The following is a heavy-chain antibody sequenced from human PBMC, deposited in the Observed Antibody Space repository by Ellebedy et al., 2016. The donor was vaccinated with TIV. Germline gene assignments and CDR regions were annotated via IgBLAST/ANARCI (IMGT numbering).Heavy chain of an antibody. CDR3: AKLSGVLSWYADY. D-gene: IGHD6-13*01. Sequence: GESLKISCAASGFTFGCCAMGLVRQAPGKGLEWVSVISNGGDTTYADSVKGRFTISRDNSKRTLYLQMNSLRADDTAIYYRAKLSGVLSWYADYWGLGARVTVSS. J-gene: IGHJ4*02. V-gene: IGHV3-23*01. CDR2: ISNGGDTT. CDR1: GFTFGCCA.